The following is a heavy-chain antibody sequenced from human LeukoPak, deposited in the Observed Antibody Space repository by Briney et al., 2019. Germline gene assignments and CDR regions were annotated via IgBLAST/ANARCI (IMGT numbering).Heavy chain of an antibody. V-gene: IGHV3-72*01. CDR3: GKIAINANNGMDV. CDR1: GYKFSDHY. D-gene: IGHD3-16*01. Sequence: GGSQRLSCAASGYKFSDHYIDWVRQAPGQGLEWVGRSRNKASSYTTEFATSVEGRFTIARDVSESLLYLQMNSLRTEETAGYYGGKIAINANNGMDVWGQGATVTVSS. J-gene: IGHJ6*02. CDR2: SRNKASSYTT.